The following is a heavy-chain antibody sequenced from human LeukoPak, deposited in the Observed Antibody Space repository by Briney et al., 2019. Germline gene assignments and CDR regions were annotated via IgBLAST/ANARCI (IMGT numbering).Heavy chain of an antibody. Sequence: RSSETLSLTCAVSGASFSDYYWNWLRQPPGKGLEWIGEISHFGSTDYNPSLKSRVTISVDTSKNQFSLQLTSVTAADTAVYYCAARRNWNDGWGQGTLVIVS. J-gene: IGHJ5*02. CDR2: ISHFGST. CDR1: GASFSDYY. CDR3: AARRNWNDG. V-gene: IGHV4-34*01.